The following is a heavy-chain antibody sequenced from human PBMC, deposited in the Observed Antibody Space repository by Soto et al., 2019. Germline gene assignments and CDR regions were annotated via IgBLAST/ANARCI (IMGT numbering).Heavy chain of an antibody. CDR3: AQQISATVTGRPFDI. V-gene: IGHV4-31*03. J-gene: IGHJ3*02. CDR1: GGSISSSGYF. D-gene: IGHD6-13*01. CDR2: IYYSGTT. Sequence: QVQLQESGPRLVKPSQTLSLTCTVSGGSISSSGYFWSWIRQHPEKGLDWIGCIYYSGTTYSNPSLKIRFTMSIVTSKHQFSAELRSMTATDTAMYYCAQQISATVTGRPFDIWGQGTMCTVSS.